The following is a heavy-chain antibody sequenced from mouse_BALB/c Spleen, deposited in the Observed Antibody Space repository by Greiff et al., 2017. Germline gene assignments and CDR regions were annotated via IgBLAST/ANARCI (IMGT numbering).Heavy chain of an antibody. J-gene: IGHJ4*01. CDR1: GYTFTSYT. Sequence: QVQLQQSAAELARPGASVKMSCKASGYTFTSYTMHWVKQRPGQGLEWIGYINPSSGYTEYNQKFKDKTTLTADKSSSTAYMQLSSLTSEDSAVYYCAVYYGSSYYYAMDYWGQGTSVTVSS. CDR2: INPSSGYT. D-gene: IGHD1-1*01. V-gene: IGHV1-4*02. CDR3: AVYYGSSYYYAMDY.